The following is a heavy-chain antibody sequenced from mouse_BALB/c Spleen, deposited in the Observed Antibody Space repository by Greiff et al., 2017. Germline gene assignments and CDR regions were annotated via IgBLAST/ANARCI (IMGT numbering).Heavy chain of an antibody. V-gene: IGHV5-6-2*01. CDR1: GFTFSSYY. D-gene: IGHD2-4*01. CDR2: INSNGGST. CDR3: ARQYDYVDYAMDY. Sequence: EVKVEESGGGLVKLGGSLKLSCAASGFTFSSYYMSWVRQTPEKRLELVAAINSNGGSTYYPDTVKGRFTISRDNAKNTLYLQMSSLKSEDTALYYCARQYDYVDYAMDYWGQGTSVTVSS. J-gene: IGHJ4*01.